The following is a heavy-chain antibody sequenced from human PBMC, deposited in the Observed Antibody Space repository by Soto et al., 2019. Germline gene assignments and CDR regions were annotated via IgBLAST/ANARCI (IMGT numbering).Heavy chain of an antibody. CDR3: AKALELVRFYYYDMDV. CDR2: ISWNSGSI. Sequence: GGSLRLSCAASGFTFDDYAMHWVRQAPGKGLEWVSGISWNSGSIGYADSVKGRFTISRDNAKNSLYLQMNSLRAEDTALYYCAKALELVRFYYYDMDVWGQGTTVTAP. V-gene: IGHV3-9*01. D-gene: IGHD6-13*01. CDR1: GFTFDDYA. J-gene: IGHJ6*02.